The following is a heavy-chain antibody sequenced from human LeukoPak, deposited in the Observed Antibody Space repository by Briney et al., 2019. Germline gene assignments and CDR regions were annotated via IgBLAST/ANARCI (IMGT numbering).Heavy chain of an antibody. D-gene: IGHD2-2*01. V-gene: IGHV4-39*01. J-gene: IGHJ4*02. Sequence: SETLSLTCTVSGGSISSSSYYWGWIRQPPGKGLGWIVSIYYSGSTYYNPSLKSRVTISVDTSKNQFSLKLSSVTAADTAVYYCARGLPDIVVVPAAISSDYWGQGTLVTVSS. CDR1: GGSISSSSYY. CDR3: ARGLPDIVVVPAAISSDY. CDR2: IYYSGST.